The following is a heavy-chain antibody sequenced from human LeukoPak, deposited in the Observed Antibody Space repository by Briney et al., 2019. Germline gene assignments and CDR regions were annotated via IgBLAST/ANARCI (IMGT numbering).Heavy chain of an antibody. CDR2: ISYDGSNK. D-gene: IGHD3-10*01. V-gene: IGHV3-30*18. CDR3: AKDQSAAAYYYGPGSLDY. J-gene: IGHJ4*02. Sequence: GGSLRLSCEASGFTFSSYGMHWVRQAPGKGLEWVAVISYDGSNKYYADSVKGRFTISRDNSKNTLYLQMNSLRAEDTAVYYCAKDQSAAAYYYGPGSLDYWGQGTLVTVSS. CDR1: GFTFSSYG.